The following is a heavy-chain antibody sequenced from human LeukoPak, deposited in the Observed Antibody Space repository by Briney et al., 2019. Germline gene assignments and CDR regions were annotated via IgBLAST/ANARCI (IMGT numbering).Heavy chain of an antibody. Sequence: PGGSLRLSCAASGFTFSSYGMHWVRQAPGKGLEWVAFIRYDGSNKYYADSVKSRFTISRDNSKNTLYLQMNSLRAEDTAVYYCAKAGGYSGYDPLVGYWGQGTLVTVSS. J-gene: IGHJ4*02. CDR3: AKAGGYSGYDPLVGY. CDR2: IRYDGSNK. CDR1: GFTFSSYG. V-gene: IGHV3-30*02. D-gene: IGHD5-12*01.